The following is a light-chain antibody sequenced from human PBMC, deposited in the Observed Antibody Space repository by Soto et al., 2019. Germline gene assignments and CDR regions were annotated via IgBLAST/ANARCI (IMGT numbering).Light chain of an antibody. CDR3: QSYDSSNHVV. V-gene: IGLV6-57*01. CDR2: EYN. Sequence: NFMLTQPHSVSESPGKTVTISCTRSSGTIANNYVQWYQQRPGRSPTTVIYEYNQRPSGVPDRFSGSIDSSSNSASLTISGLKTEDEADYNCQSYDSSNHVVFGGGTKVTVL. J-gene: IGLJ2*01. CDR1: SGTIANNY.